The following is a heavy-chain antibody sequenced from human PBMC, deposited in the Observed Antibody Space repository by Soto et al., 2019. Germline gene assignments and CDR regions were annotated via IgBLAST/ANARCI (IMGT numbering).Heavy chain of an antibody. J-gene: IGHJ3*02. V-gene: IGHV1-69*13. CDR1: GGTFSSYA. Sequence: GASVKVSCKASGGTFSSYAISWVRQAPGQGLEWMGGIIPILGTANYAQKFQGRVTITADESTSTAYMELSSLRSEDTAVYYCARDREGLPDAFDIWGQGTMVTVSS. D-gene: IGHD1-26*01. CDR3: ARDREGLPDAFDI. CDR2: IIPILGTA.